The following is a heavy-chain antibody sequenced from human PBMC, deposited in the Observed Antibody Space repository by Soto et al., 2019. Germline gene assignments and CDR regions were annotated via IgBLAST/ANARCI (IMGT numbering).Heavy chain of an antibody. Sequence: PGRSQRLPCAASGCNFRSYALSWVRQAPGKGLEWVSTISGSGGSTYYADSVKGRFTISRDNSKNTLYLQLNSLRAEDTAIYYCAKDQWDPEYFQHCGLGTLVTVSS. CDR1: GCNFRSYA. CDR3: AKDQWDPEYFQH. CDR2: ISGSGGST. D-gene: IGHD1-26*01. J-gene: IGHJ1*01. V-gene: IGHV3-23*01.